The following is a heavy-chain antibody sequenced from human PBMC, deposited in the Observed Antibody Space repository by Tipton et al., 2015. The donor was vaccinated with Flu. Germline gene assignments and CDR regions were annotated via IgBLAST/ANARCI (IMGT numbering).Heavy chain of an antibody. CDR2: IYYSGST. D-gene: IGHD4-11*01. J-gene: IGHJ4*02. Sequence: LRLSCTVSGGSISSYYWSWIRQPPGKGLEWIGYIYYSGSTNYNPSLKSRVTISVDTSKNQFSLKLSSVTAADTAVYYCASADYSRTTGGLVYWGQGTLVTVSS. V-gene: IGHV4-59*08. CDR3: ASADYSRTTGGLVY. CDR1: GGSISSYY.